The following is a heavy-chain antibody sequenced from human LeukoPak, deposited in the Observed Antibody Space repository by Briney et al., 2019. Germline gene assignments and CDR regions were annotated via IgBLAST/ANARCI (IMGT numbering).Heavy chain of an antibody. D-gene: IGHD3-10*01. CDR3: ANQSPYYY. V-gene: IGHV3-30*18. J-gene: IGHJ4*02. Sequence: GGSLRLSCAASGFTFSSYGMHWVRQAPGKGLEWVAVISYDGSNKYYADSVKGRFTISRDNSKNTLYLQMNSLRAEDTAVYYCANQSPYYYWGQETLVTVSS. CDR1: GFTFSSYG. CDR2: ISYDGSNK.